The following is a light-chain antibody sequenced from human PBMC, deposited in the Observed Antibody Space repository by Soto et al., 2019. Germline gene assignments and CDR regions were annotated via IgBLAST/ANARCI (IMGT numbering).Light chain of an antibody. CDR2: DVS. Sequence: QSVLTQPASVSGSPGQSITISYTGTSRDVGGYNYVSWYRQHPGRAPKLMIYDVSNRPSGVFNRFSGSKSGNTASLTISGLQAEDEADYYCSSYTRSSTYVFGTGTKVTVL. J-gene: IGLJ1*01. CDR1: SRDVGGYNY. V-gene: IGLV2-14*01. CDR3: SSYTRSSTYV.